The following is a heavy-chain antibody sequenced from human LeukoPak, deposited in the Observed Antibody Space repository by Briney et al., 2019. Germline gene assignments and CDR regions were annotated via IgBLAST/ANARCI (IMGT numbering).Heavy chain of an antibody. V-gene: IGHV3-9*01. J-gene: IGHJ3*02. CDR1: GFTFDDYA. CDR3: AKDRGFGGGFQQLLADAFDI. Sequence: GGSLRLSCAASGFTFDDYAMHWVRQAPGKGLEWVSGISWNSGSIGYADSAKGRFTISRDNAKNSLYLQMNSLRAEDTALYYCAKDRGFGGGFQQLLADAFDIWGQGTMVTVSS. D-gene: IGHD6-13*01. CDR2: ISWNSGSI.